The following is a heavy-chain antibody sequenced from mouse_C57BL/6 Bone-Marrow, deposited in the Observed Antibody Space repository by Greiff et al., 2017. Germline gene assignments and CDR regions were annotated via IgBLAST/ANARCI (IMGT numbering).Heavy chain of an antibody. J-gene: IGHJ1*01. CDR1: GFTFSDYY. V-gene: IGHV5-12*01. D-gene: IGHD2-1*01. Sequence: EVHLVESGGGLVQPGGSLKLSCAASGFTFSDYYMYWVRQTPEKRLEWVAYISNGGGSTYYPDTVKGRFTISRDNAKNTLYLQMRRLKSEDPAMYYCARHIYSGNSLTYGYFEVSGAETPGTVSP. CDR2: ISNGGGST. CDR3: ARHIYSGNSLTYGYFEV.